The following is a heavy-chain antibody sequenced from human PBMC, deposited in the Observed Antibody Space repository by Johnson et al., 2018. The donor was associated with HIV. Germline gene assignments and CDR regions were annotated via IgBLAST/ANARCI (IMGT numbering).Heavy chain of an antibody. D-gene: IGHD4-23*01. CDR3: ARDRVGSGGKGSFDI. CDR2: IRYDGSNK. V-gene: IGHV3-30*02. Sequence: QVQLVESGGGVVQPGGSLRLSCAASGFTFSSYGMHWVRQAPGKGLEWVAFIRYDGSNKYYADSVKGRFTISRDNSKNTLYLQMNSLRAEDTAVYNCARDRVGSGGKGSFDIWGQGTMVTVSS. J-gene: IGHJ3*02. CDR1: GFTFSSYG.